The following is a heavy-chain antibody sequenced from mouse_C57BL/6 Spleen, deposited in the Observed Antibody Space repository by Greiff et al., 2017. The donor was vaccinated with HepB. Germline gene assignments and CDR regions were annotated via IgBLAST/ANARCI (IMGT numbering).Heavy chain of an antibody. CDR3: ASPSYYDYDGYAMDY. Sequence: EVQLVESGGGLVKPGGSLKLSCAASGFTFSSYAMSWVRQTPEKRLEWVATISDGGSYTYYPDNVKGRFTISRDNAKNNLYLQMSHLKSEDTAMYYCASPSYYDYDGYAMDYWGQGTSVTVSS. J-gene: IGHJ4*01. CDR1: GFTFSSYA. V-gene: IGHV5-4*01. CDR2: ISDGGSYT. D-gene: IGHD2-4*01.